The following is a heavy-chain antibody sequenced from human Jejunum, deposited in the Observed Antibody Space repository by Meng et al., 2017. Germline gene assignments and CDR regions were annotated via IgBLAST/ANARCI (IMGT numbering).Heavy chain of an antibody. J-gene: IGHJ4*02. V-gene: IGHV4-4*02. CDR1: GGSIESNNW. Sequence: QVQLQESGPGLVKPSETLSLTCAVSGGSIESNNWWTWIRQPPGQGLEWIGEVYHSGSTHYNPSLQSRVTISIDNSKNRFSLSLNSVTAADTAIYYCARSRVTTGLFDSWGRGTLVTVSS. CDR2: VYHSGST. CDR3: ARSRVTTGLFDS. D-gene: IGHD4-17*01.